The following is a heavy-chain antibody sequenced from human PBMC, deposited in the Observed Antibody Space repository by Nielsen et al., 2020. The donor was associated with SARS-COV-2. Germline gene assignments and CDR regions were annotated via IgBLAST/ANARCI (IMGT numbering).Heavy chain of an antibody. D-gene: IGHD4-23*01. CDR1: GGTFGSDA. V-gene: IGHV1-69*13. Sequence: SVKVSCKASGGTFGSDAFSWVRQAPGHGLEWVGGVIMVFDTANYAQKFQDRATITADESTNTVYMELSSLRSEDTAVYYCARHDYGGNSPIDSWGQGTLLTVSS. CDR2: VIMVFDTA. J-gene: IGHJ4*02. CDR3: ARHDYGGNSPIDS.